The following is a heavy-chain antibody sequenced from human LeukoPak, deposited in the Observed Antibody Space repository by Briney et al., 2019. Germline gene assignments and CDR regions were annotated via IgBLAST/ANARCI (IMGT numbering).Heavy chain of an antibody. V-gene: IGHV3-7*01. CDR1: GFTFSSYW. Sequence: GGSLRLSCAASGFTFSSYWMSWVRQAPGKGLEWVANIKQDGSEKYYEDSVKGRFTISRDNAKNSLYLQMNSLRAEDTAVYYCARDGITIFGAVLCYWGQGTLVTVSS. D-gene: IGHD3-3*01. J-gene: IGHJ4*02. CDR3: ARDGITIFGAVLCY. CDR2: IKQDGSEK.